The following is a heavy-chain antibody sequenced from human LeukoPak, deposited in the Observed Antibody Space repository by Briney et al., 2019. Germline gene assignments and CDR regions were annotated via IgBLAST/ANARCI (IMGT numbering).Heavy chain of an antibody. CDR1: GGSISGYY. CDR3: AASKWELRPSGAFDI. Sequence: PSETLSLTCTVSGGSISGYYWSWIRQPPGKGLEWIGYIYYSGSTNYNPSLKSRVTISVDTSKNQFSLKLSSVTAADTAVYYCAASKWELRPSGAFDIWGQGTMVTVSS. J-gene: IGHJ3*02. V-gene: IGHV4-59*01. CDR2: IYYSGST. D-gene: IGHD1-26*01.